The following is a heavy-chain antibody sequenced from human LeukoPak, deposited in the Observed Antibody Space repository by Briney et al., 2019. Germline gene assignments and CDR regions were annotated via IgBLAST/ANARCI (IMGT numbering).Heavy chain of an antibody. CDR1: GYTFTNYA. J-gene: IGHJ6*03. Sequence: ASVKVSCKASGYTFTNYAISWVRQAPGQGLEWMGWISGYNGNTNYAQKLQGRVTMTTDTSTSTAYMELRSLRSDDTAVYYCARVVEDSYGFYYYYYYMDVWGKGTTVTVSS. CDR3: ARVVEDSYGFYYYYYYMDV. V-gene: IGHV1-18*01. CDR2: ISGYNGNT. D-gene: IGHD5-18*01.